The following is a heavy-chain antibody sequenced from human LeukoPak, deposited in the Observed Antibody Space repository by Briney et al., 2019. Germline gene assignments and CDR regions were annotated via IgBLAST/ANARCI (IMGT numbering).Heavy chain of an antibody. CDR1: GFTFSSYS. J-gene: IGHJ3*02. CDR2: IRSTDII. CDR3: ARDVAYAFDI. V-gene: IGHV3-48*02. Sequence: GGSLRLSCAASGFTFSSYSMNWVRQAPGKGLEWVSYIRSTDIIYADSVKGRFTISRDNAKNSLYLQMNSLRDEDTAVYYCARDVAYAFDIWGQGTLVTVSS.